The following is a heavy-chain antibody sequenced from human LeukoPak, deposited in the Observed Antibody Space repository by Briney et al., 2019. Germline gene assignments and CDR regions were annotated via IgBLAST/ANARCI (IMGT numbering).Heavy chain of an antibody. CDR2: ISGNGAGT. J-gene: IGHJ4*02. V-gene: IGHV3-23*01. D-gene: IGHD3-22*01. CDR1: GFTFSGYA. CDR3: AKDRLTLDDSGYEGALDY. Sequence: GASLRLSCAASGFTFSGYAMSWVRQAPGKGLEWVSAISGNGAGTYYADSVKGRFSISRDNSQNKLYLQMSSLRAEDTAVYYCAKDRLTLDDSGYEGALDYWGQGTLVTVSS.